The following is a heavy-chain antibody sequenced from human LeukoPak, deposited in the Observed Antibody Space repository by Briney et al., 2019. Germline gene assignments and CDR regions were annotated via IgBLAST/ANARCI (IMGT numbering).Heavy chain of an antibody. Sequence: ASVKVSCKASGYTFTSYYMHWVRQAPGQGLEWKGIINPSGGSTSYAQKFQGRVTMTRDTSISTAYMELSRLRSDDTAVYYCARASDYGSGSYYPRFYYYYYMDVWGKGTTVTVSS. V-gene: IGHV1-46*01. CDR1: GYTFTSYY. D-gene: IGHD3-10*01. J-gene: IGHJ6*03. CDR3: ARASDYGSGSYYPRFYYYYYMDV. CDR2: INPSGGST.